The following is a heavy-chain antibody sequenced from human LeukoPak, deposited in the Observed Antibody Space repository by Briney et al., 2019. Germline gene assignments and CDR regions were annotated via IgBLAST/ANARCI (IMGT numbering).Heavy chain of an antibody. CDR2: IYYSGST. V-gene: IGHV4-39*01. Sequence: PSETLSLTYTVSVGSISSSSYYWGWIRQPPGKGLEWIGSIYYSGSTYYNPSLKSRVTISVDTSKNQFSLKLSSVTAADTAVYYCARLGLAVAVAGTAISYWGQGTLVTVSS. CDR3: ARLGLAVAVAGTAISY. J-gene: IGHJ4*02. D-gene: IGHD6-19*01. CDR1: VGSISSSSYY.